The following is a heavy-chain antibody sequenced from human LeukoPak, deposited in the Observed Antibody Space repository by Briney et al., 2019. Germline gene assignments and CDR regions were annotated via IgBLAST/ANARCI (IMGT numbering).Heavy chain of an antibody. D-gene: IGHD5-24*01. CDR3: GRRNDNKALGI. CDR2: IYPDDSDT. CDR1: GYTFSTHW. V-gene: IGHV5-51*01. Sequence: GESLKISCKGSGYTFSTHWIGWVRQMPGKGLEWMGIIYPDDSDTRYSPSFQGQVTISADKSINTAYLQWSSLKASDTAMYYCGRRNDNKALGIWGQGTMVTDSS. J-gene: IGHJ3*02.